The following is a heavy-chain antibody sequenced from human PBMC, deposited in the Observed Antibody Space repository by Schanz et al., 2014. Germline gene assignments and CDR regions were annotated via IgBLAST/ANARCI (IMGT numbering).Heavy chain of an antibody. CDR1: GFTFSNYG. D-gene: IGHD5-12*01. V-gene: IGHV3-48*04. J-gene: IGHJ5*02. CDR2: ISDSGDST. Sequence: VQLVESGGDLVKPGGSLRLSCEASGFTFSNYGMNWVRQAPEKGLEWVSDISDSGDSTHYADSVKGRFTISRDNAKNSQFLQMNSLSAEDTAVYYCARGPLGTSPWGQGTLVTVSS. CDR3: ARGPLGTSP.